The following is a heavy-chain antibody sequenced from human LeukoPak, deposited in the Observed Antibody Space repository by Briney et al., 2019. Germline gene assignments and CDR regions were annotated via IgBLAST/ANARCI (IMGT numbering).Heavy chain of an antibody. J-gene: IGHJ1*01. CDR2: IKSDGST. CDR1: GFTFRGNW. CDR3: ARAPSEIGGYYPEYFRH. D-gene: IGHD3-22*01. V-gene: IGHV3-74*01. Sequence: PGGSLTLSCEASGFTFRGNWMSWVRQAPGKGLVWVSRIKSDGSTNYADSVKGRFTISRDNAKNTVSLQMNSLRAEDTGVYYCARAPSEIGGYYPEYFRHWGQGTLVTVSS.